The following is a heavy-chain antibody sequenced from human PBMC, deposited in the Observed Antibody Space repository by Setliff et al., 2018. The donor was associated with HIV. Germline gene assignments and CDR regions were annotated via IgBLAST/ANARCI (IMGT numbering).Heavy chain of an antibody. CDR1: GGSISSTSYY. D-gene: IGHD3-10*01. V-gene: IGHV4-39*01. CDR2: IYYSGTT. J-gene: IGHJ4*02. CDR3: ARRLLRGVRGPPCFDY. Sequence: SETLSLTCTVSGGSISSTSYYWGWIRQSPGKGLEWIGSIYYSGTTYYNPSLKSRATVSVDTSKNQFSLILTSATAADTAVYYCARRLLRGVRGPPCFDYWGQGTLVTVSS.